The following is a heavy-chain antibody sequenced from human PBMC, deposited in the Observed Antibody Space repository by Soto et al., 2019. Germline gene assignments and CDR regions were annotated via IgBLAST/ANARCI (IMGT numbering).Heavy chain of an antibody. D-gene: IGHD2-15*01. CDR3: AKAPNPGSATPSCYGMDV. Sequence: QVQLVQSGAEVKKPGSSVRVSCKASGGTFSSYIITWVRQAPGQGLEWMGRIIPVLDVTYHKEKFQGRVTITADKSTTTAYMELSSLRSDDTAVYYCAKAPNPGSATPSCYGMDVWGQGTTVTVSS. CDR2: IIPVLDVT. V-gene: IGHV1-69*02. J-gene: IGHJ6*02. CDR1: GGTFSSYI.